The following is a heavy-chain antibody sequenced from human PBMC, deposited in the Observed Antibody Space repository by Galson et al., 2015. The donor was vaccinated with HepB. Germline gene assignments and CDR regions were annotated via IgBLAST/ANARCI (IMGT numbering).Heavy chain of an antibody. V-gene: IGHV3-23*01. CDR2: ISGSGGST. Sequence: SLRLSCAASGFTFSTYRLHWFRQAPGKGLEWVSVISGSGGSTYYADSVKGRFTISRDNSKNTLSLQMNSLRAEDTALYYCAKSGQWLRGGYFDYWGQGTLVTVSS. CDR3: AKSGQWLRGGYFDY. J-gene: IGHJ4*02. D-gene: IGHD6-19*01. CDR1: GFTFSTYR.